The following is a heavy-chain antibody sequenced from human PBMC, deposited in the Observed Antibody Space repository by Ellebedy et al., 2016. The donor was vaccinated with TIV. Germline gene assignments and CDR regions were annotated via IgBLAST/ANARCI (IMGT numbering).Heavy chain of an antibody. V-gene: IGHV3-74*01. CDR1: GFSFGVNW. CDR3: ARDQWLGRAYYFDS. Sequence: GESLKISCAASGFSFGVNWMNWVRQAPGKGLVWVSRIKGDGSGTTYADSVKGRFTISRDNAKNSLYLQMNSLTDEDTAVYYCARDQWLGRAYYFDSWGQGTLVTVSS. D-gene: IGHD6-19*01. CDR2: IKGDGSGT. J-gene: IGHJ4*02.